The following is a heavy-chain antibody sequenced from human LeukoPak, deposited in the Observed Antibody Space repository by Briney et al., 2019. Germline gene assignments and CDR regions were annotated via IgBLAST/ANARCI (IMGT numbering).Heavy chain of an antibody. Sequence: GGSLRLSCAASGFIFSSYWMSWVRQAPGKGLEWVANIKQDGSEKYYVDSVKGRFTISRDNSKNTLYLQMNSLRAEDTAVYYCARDHRDSRYGMDVWGQGTTVTVSS. V-gene: IGHV3-7*01. CDR1: GFIFSSYW. CDR3: ARDHRDSRYGMDV. J-gene: IGHJ6*02. D-gene: IGHD2-15*01. CDR2: IKQDGSEK.